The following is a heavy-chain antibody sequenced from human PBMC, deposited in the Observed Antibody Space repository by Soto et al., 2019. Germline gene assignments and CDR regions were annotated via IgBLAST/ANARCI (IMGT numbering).Heavy chain of an antibody. Sequence: SETLSLTCTVSGGSISSSGYYWGWIRQSPGKGLEWIGTIFYSGTTYYNPSLESRITISQDTSNNQFSLKLTSVTAADTAVYYCARHYYDSSGYPAPYYHGMDVWGQGTQVTVSS. J-gene: IGHJ6*02. V-gene: IGHV4-39*01. CDR1: GGSISSSGYY. CDR2: IFYSGTT. D-gene: IGHD3-22*01. CDR3: ARHYYDSSGYPAPYYHGMDV.